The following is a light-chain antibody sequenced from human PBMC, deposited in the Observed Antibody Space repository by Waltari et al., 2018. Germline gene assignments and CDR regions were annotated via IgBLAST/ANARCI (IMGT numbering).Light chain of an antibody. CDR3: AAWDDSLSGVV. V-gene: IGLV1-47*02. J-gene: IGLJ2*01. Sequence: QSVLTQPPSASGTPGQRVTISCSGSSSTIGSNYVYWYQQLPGTAPQLLIYSNNQRPSGVPDRFSGSKSGTSASLAIRGLRSEDEADYYCAAWDDSLSGVVFGGGTKLTVL. CDR1: SSTIGSNY. CDR2: SNN.